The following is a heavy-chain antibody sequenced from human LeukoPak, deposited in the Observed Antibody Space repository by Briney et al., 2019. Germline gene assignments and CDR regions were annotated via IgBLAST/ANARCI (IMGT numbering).Heavy chain of an antibody. J-gene: IGHJ4*02. CDR3: ARHLSRGTYPLDY. V-gene: IGHV4-59*08. CDR1: GASITSYY. D-gene: IGHD1-26*01. Sequence: PSETLSLTCYVSGASITSYYWSWFRQSLGNGLEWIAFIHNSGATKSNPSFKSRVTISLDTSKSQFSLRLNSVTAADTAVYHCARHLSRGTYPLDYWGQGSLVTVSS. CDR2: IHNSGAT.